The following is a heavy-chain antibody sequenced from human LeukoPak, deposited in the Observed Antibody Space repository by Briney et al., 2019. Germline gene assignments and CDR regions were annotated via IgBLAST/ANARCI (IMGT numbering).Heavy chain of an antibody. CDR1: GYTFTSYG. CDR2: ISAYNGNT. D-gene: IGHD3-22*01. V-gene: IGHV1-18*01. J-gene: IGHJ4*02. Sequence: ASVKVSCKASGYTFTSYGISWVRQAPGQGLEWMGWISAYNGNTNYAQKLQGRVTMTTDTSTSTAYMELSSLRSEDTAVYYCARSYYDSSGYYEIDYWGQGTLVTVSS. CDR3: ARSYYDSSGYYEIDY.